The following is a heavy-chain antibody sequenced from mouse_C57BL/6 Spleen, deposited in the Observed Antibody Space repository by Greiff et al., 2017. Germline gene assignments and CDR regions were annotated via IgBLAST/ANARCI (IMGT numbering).Heavy chain of an antibody. CDR1: GYTFTSYW. CDR3: ARRDFSTHFDY. Sequence: VQLQQPGAELVRPGSSVKLSCKASGYTFTSYWMDWVKQRPGQGLEWIGNIYPSDSETHYNQKFKDKATLTVDKSSSTAYMQLSSLTSEDSAVYYCARRDFSTHFDYWGQGTTLTVSS. V-gene: IGHV1-61*01. D-gene: IGHD5-1*01. J-gene: IGHJ2*01. CDR2: IYPSDSET.